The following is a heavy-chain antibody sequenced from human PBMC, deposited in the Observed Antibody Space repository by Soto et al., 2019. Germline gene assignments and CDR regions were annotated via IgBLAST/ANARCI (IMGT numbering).Heavy chain of an antibody. CDR2: TYYRSKWYN. CDR1: WVSFSSNIAA. CDR3: ARDWSIEARSGVRFDP. J-gene: IGHJ5*02. D-gene: IGHD6-6*01. V-gene: IGHV6-1*01. Sequence: SQALSITRAISWVSFSSNIAAWNCIRQSPSRGLEWLGRTYYRSKWYNDYAVSVKSRITINPDTSKNQFSLQLNSVTPEDTAVYYCARDWSIEARSGVRFDPWGQGTLVTVSS.